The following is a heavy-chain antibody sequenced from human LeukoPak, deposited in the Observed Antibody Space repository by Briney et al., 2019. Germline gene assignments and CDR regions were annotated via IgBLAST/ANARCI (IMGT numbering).Heavy chain of an antibody. CDR1: GGSISSYY. CDR3: ARDVTYYYDSSSNWFDP. V-gene: IGHV4-4*07. J-gene: IGHJ5*02. Sequence: SETLSLTCTVSGGSISSYYWSWIRQPAGRGLEWIGRIYTSGSTNYNPSLKSRVTMSVDTSKNQFSLKLSSVTAADTAVYYCARDVTYYYDSSSNWFDPWGQGTLVTVSS. CDR2: IYTSGST. D-gene: IGHD3-22*01.